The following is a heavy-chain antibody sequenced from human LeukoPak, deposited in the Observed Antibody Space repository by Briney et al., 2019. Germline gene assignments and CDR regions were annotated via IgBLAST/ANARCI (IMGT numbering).Heavy chain of an antibody. CDR3: ARRAHVGEPAA. Sequence: PSETLSLTCAVSGGSPSSSSYYWAWIRQPPGKGLEWIGSIYHDGSTYSNPSLEGRVTISVDTSKNQFSLKLTSVTAADTAMYHCARRAHVGEPAAWGQGTLVTVSS. D-gene: IGHD2-15*01. J-gene: IGHJ5*02. CDR2: IYHDGST. V-gene: IGHV4-39*01. CDR1: GGSPSSSSYY.